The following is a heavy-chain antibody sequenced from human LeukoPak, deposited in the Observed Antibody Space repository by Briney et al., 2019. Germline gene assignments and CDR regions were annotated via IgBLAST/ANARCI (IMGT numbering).Heavy chain of an antibody. CDR1: GGSISSSSYY. CDR2: IYYSGST. D-gene: IGHD2-2*01. CDR3: ARQSQSLYRYCSSTSCRTDYYYGMDV. V-gene: IGHV4-39*01. J-gene: IGHJ6*02. Sequence: SETLSLTCTVSGGSISSSSYYWGWIRQPPGKGLEWIRSIYYSGSTYYNPSLKSRVTISVDTSKNQFSLKLSSVTAADTAVYYCARQSQSLYRYCSSTSCRTDYYYGMDVWGQGTTVTVSS.